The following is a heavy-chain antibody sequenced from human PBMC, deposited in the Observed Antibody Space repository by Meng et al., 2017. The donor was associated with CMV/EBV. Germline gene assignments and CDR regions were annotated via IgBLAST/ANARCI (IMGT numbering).Heavy chain of an antibody. CDR1: GGTFSGYT. J-gene: IGHJ4*02. D-gene: IGHD6-6*01. CDR3: ARAGSSSSSAGIDY. CDR2: IIPILGIA. Sequence: SVKVSCKASGGTFSGYTISWVRQAPGQGLEWMGRIIPILGIANYAQKFQGRVTITADKSTSTAYMELSSLRSEDTAVYYCARAGSSSSSAGIDYWGQGTLVTVSS. V-gene: IGHV1-69*02.